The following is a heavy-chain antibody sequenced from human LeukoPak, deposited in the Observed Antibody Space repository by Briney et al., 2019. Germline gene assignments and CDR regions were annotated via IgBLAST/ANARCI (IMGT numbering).Heavy chain of an antibody. D-gene: IGHD3-10*01. CDR3: AKDVGSGSGNYYNRPS. Sequence: GGSLRLSCAASGFTFSSYGMHWVRQAPGKGLEWVAVISYDGSNKYYADSVKGRFTISRGNSKNTLYLQMNSLRAEDTAVYYCAKDVGSGSGNYYNRPSWGQGTLVTVSS. J-gene: IGHJ5*02. V-gene: IGHV3-30*18. CDR2: ISYDGSNK. CDR1: GFTFSSYG.